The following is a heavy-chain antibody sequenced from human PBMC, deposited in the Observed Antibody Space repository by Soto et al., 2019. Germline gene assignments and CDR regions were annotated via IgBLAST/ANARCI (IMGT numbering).Heavy chain of an antibody. CDR1: GFTFSSYA. Sequence: SLRLSCAASGFTFSSYAMHWVRQAPGKGLEWVAVISYDGSNKYYADSVKGRFTISRDNSKNTLYLQMNSLRAEDTAVYYCARDWTFPHYYDSSGYDPFDYWGQGTLVTVSS. CDR2: ISYDGSNK. CDR3: ARDWTFPHYYDSSGYDPFDY. D-gene: IGHD3-22*01. V-gene: IGHV3-30-3*01. J-gene: IGHJ4*02.